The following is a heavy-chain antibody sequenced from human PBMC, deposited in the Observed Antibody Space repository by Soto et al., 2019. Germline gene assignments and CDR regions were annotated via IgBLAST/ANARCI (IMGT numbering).Heavy chain of an antibody. CDR3: ARGGPTGGFDP. J-gene: IGHJ5*02. D-gene: IGHD1-26*01. Sequence: QVHLVKSGAEVKKPGASVKVSCKASGYSFTDYYMHWVRQAPGQGLEWMGWINTKTGGTHYAQRVHGRVTMTGDTASNTAYTELRRLRSDDTSVYYCARGGPTGGFDPLGQGAVVTVSS. CDR1: GYSFTDYY. CDR2: INTKTGGT. V-gene: IGHV1-2*02.